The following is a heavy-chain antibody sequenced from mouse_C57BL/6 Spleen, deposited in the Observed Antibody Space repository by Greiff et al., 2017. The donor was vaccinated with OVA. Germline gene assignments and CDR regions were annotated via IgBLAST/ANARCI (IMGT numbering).Heavy chain of an antibody. CDR2: IWRGGST. V-gene: IGHV2-5*01. CDR3: AKNNGNYGDAMDY. CDR1: GFSLTSYG. J-gene: IGHJ4*01. Sequence: VQLQQSGPGLVQPSQSLSITCTVSGFSLTSYGVHWVRQSPGKGLEWLGVIWRGGSTDYNAAFMSRLSITKDKSKSQVFFKMNSLQADDTAIYYCAKNNGNYGDAMDYWGQGTSVTVSS. D-gene: IGHD2-1*01.